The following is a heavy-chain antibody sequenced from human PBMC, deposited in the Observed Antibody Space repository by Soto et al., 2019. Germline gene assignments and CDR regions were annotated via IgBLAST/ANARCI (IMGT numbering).Heavy chain of an antibody. CDR1: GFTFSSYA. J-gene: IGHJ4*02. V-gene: IGHV3-23*01. CDR3: AKRSIFDY. CDR2: ISGSGVGT. Sequence: EVQLLESGGGLVQPGGSLRLSCAASGFTFSSYAMSWVRQAPGKGLEWVSTISGSGVGTYYADSVKGRFTISRDNSKNTLYLQMNSLRADDTAVYYCAKRSIFDYWGQGTLVTVSA.